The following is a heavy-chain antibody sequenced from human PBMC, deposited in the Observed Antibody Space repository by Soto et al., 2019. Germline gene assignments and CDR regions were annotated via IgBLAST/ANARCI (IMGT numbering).Heavy chain of an antibody. V-gene: IGHV3-48*01. Sequence: EVQLVESGGGLVQPGGSLRLSCAASVFTFSSYSMNWVRQAPGKGLEWVSYISSSSSTIYYADSVKGRFTISRDNAKNTLYLQMNSLRAEETAVYYCARDSGYGSGGSCYHDAFDIWGQGTMVTVYS. J-gene: IGHJ3*02. CDR2: ISSSSSTI. CDR1: VFTFSSYS. D-gene: IGHD2-15*01. CDR3: ARDSGYGSGGSCYHDAFDI.